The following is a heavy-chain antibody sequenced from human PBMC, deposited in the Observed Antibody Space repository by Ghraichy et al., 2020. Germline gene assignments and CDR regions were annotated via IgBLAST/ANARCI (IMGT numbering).Heavy chain of an antibody. CDR3: ARDRAVVAATHYYYYGMDV. D-gene: IGHD2-15*01. Sequence: SETLSLTCTVSGGSISSYYWSWIRQPPGKGLEWIGYIYYSGSTNYNPSLKSRVTISVDTSKNQFSLKLSPVTAADTAVYYCARDRAVVAATHYYYYGMDVWGQGTTVTVSS. CDR2: IYYSGST. CDR1: GGSISSYY. J-gene: IGHJ6*02. V-gene: IGHV4-59*01.